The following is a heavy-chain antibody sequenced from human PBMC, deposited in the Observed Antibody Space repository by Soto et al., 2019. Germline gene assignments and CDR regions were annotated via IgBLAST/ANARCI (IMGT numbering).Heavy chain of an antibody. V-gene: IGHV3-30*18. Sequence: GGSLRLSCAASGFTFSSYGIHWVRQAPGKGLEWVAVISYDGTDKYYADSVKGRFTISRDNSKNTLYLQINSLRAEDTAVYHCANDIISGSSYYFYGMDVWGQGPTDTVAS. CDR1: GFTFSSYG. CDR3: ANDIISGSSYYFYGMDV. D-gene: IGHD2-15*01. CDR2: ISYDGTDK. J-gene: IGHJ6*01.